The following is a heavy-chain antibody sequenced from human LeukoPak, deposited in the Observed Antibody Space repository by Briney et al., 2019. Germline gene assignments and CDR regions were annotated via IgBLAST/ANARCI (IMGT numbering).Heavy chain of an antibody. CDR2: ISGGGGST. V-gene: IGHV3-23*01. CDR1: GFTFSSYA. J-gene: IGHJ4*02. CDR3: ANCVGYCSGGSCYSAGAYFDY. Sequence: GGSLRLSCAASGFTFSSYAMSWVRQAPGKGLEWVSAISGGGGSTYYADSVKGRFTISRDNSKNTLYLQMNSLRAEDTAVYYCANCVGYCSGGSCYSAGAYFDYWGQGTLVTVSS. D-gene: IGHD2-15*01.